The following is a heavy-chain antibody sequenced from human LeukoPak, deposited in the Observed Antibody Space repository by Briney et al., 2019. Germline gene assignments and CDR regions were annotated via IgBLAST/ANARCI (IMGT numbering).Heavy chain of an antibody. Sequence: SETLSLTCTVSGGSISSYYWSWIRQPPGKGLEWIGYIYYSGSTNYNPSLKSRVTISVDTSKNQFSLKLSSVTAADTAVYYCARHFGVSYYYYGMDVWGQGTTVTVSS. CDR2: IYYSGST. J-gene: IGHJ6*02. V-gene: IGHV4-59*08. CDR3: ARHFGVSYYYYGMDV. D-gene: IGHD3-10*01. CDR1: GGSISSYY.